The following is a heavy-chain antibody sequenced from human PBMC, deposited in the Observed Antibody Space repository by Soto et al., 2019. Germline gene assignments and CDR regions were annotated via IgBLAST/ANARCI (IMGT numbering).Heavy chain of an antibody. Sequence: ASVKVSCKTSGYTFTEYDLNWVRQAPGQGLEYMGWVSPENRNAGYAPQFRGRVSMTTDTSISTAYMELSSLRSEDTAVYYCARATYYWDTKKHWFDPWGQGTLVTVSS. D-gene: IGHD3-10*01. CDR3: ARATYYWDTKKHWFDP. CDR1: GYTFTEYD. CDR2: VSPENRNA. J-gene: IGHJ5*02. V-gene: IGHV1-8*01.